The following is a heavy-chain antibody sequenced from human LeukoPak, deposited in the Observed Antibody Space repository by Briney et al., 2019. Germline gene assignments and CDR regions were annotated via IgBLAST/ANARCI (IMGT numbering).Heavy chain of an antibody. D-gene: IGHD1-1*01. CDR2: ISSSGSTI. CDR1: GFTFSDYY. Sequence: GGSLRLSCAASGFTFSDYYMSWIRQAPGKGLEWVSYISSSGSTIYYADSVKGRFTISRDNAKNSLYLQMNSLRAEDTAVYYCARIPQTRTTQYYYYYGMDVWGQGTTVTVSS. J-gene: IGHJ6*02. V-gene: IGHV3-11*01. CDR3: ARIPQTRTTQYYYYYGMDV.